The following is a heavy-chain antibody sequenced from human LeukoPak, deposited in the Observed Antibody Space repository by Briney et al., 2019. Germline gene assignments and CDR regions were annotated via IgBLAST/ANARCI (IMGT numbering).Heavy chain of an antibody. V-gene: IGHV3-30-3*01. Sequence: PGGSLRLSCAASGFTFSSYAMHWVRQAPGKGLEWVAVISYDGSNKYYADSVKGRFTISRDNSKNTLYLQMNSLRAEDTAVYYCASDIVVVPAAQYYYYYGMDVWGQGTTVTVSS. D-gene: IGHD2-2*01. J-gene: IGHJ6*02. CDR3: ASDIVVVPAAQYYYYYGMDV. CDR2: ISYDGSNK. CDR1: GFTFSSYA.